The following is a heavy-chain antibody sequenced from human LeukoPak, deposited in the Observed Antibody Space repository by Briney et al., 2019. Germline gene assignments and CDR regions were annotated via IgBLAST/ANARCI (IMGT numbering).Heavy chain of an antibody. Sequence: GASVKVSCKASGYTFTGYYMHWVRQAPGQGLEWMGWLNPNSGGTNYAQKFQGRVTMTRDTSISTAYMELSRLRSDDTAVYYCARLADYDSSGYLSYWGQGTLVTVSS. CDR2: LNPNSGGT. V-gene: IGHV1-2*02. J-gene: IGHJ4*02. CDR3: ARLADYDSSGYLSY. D-gene: IGHD3-22*01. CDR1: GYTFTGYY.